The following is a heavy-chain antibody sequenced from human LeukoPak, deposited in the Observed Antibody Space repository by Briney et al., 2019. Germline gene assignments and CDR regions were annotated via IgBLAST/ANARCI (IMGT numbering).Heavy chain of an antibody. V-gene: IGHV4-38-2*02. CDR3: ARVLYSSSPYYYYYMDV. CDR1: GYSISSGYY. J-gene: IGHJ6*03. Sequence: PSETLSLTCTVSGYSISSGYYWGWIRQPPGKGLEWIGSIYHSGSTYYNPSLKSRVTISVDTSKNQFSLKLSSVTAADTAVYYCARVLYSSSPYYYYYMDVWGKGTTVTVSS. D-gene: IGHD6-6*01. CDR2: IYHSGST.